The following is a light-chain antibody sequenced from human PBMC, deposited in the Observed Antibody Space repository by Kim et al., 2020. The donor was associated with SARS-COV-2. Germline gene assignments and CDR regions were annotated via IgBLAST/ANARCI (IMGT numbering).Light chain of an antibody. J-gene: IGLJ3*02. CDR2: GNS. Sequence: GQRVTISCTGSSSNIGAGYDVHWYQQLPGTAPKLLIYGNSNRPSGVPDRFSGSKSGTSASLAITGLQAEDEADYYCQSYDSSLSGWVFGGGTKLT. CDR3: QSYDSSLSGWV. CDR1: SSNIGAGYD. V-gene: IGLV1-40*01.